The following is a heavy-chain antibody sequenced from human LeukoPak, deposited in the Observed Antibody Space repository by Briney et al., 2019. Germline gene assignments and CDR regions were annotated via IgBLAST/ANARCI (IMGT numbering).Heavy chain of an antibody. V-gene: IGHV4-4*07. CDR1: GGSISSYY. J-gene: IGHJ4*02. D-gene: IGHD1-26*01. CDR3: ARENSGSYREFDY. Sequence: SSETLSLTCTVSGGSISSYYWSWIRQPAGKGLEWIGHIYTRGSTNYNASLKSRVSMSVDTSKNQFSLKLSSVTAADTAVFYCARENSGSYREFDYWGQGPLVTVSS. CDR2: IYTRGST.